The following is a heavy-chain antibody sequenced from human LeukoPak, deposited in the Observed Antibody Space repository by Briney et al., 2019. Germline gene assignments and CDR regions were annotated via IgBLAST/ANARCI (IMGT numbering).Heavy chain of an antibody. CDR3: ARIRALGFDY. Sequence: SETLSLTCTVSGGSISSGGYFWSWVRQHPGKGLEWIGYIYHSGSAYYNPSLKSRVTMSVDRSKNQFSLKLNSVTAADTAVYYCARIRALGFDYWGQGTLVTVSS. D-gene: IGHD7-27*01. J-gene: IGHJ4*02. V-gene: IGHV4-30-2*01. CDR2: IYHSGSA. CDR1: GGSISSGGYF.